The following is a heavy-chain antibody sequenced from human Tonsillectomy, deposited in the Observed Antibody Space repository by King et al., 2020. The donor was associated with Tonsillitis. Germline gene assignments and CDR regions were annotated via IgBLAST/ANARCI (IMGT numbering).Heavy chain of an antibody. CDR2: LSHDGRST. CDR1: GFSSSSSL. D-gene: IGHD6-19*01. CDR3: ARGVYSSGRCDVFDI. J-gene: IGHJ3*02. Sequence: VQLVESGGVVVQPVRALRLSWVVSGFSSSSSLLHRVRQAPGKVLEWGSALSHDGRSTYYAETVKGRFTISRDHSKDTVYLQMNSLRAEDTAIYYCARGVYSSGRCDVFDIWGQGTMVTVSS. V-gene: IGHV3-30*01.